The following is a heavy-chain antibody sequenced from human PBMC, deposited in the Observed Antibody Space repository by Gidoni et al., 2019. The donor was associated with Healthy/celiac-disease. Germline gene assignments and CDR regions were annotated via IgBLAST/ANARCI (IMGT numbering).Heavy chain of an antibody. V-gene: IGHV4-4*07. Sequence: QVQLQESGPGLVKPSETLSLTCTVSGGSISSYYWSWIRQPAGKGLEWIGRIYASGSTNYNPSLKSRVTMSVDTSKNQFSLKLSSVTAADTAVYYCASSRYCSSTSCYTAYYMDVWGKGTTVTVSS. J-gene: IGHJ6*03. CDR3: ASSRYCSSTSCYTAYYMDV. CDR1: GGSISSYY. CDR2: IYASGST. D-gene: IGHD2-2*02.